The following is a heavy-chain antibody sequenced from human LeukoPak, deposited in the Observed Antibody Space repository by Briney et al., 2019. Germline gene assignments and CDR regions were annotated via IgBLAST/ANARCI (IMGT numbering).Heavy chain of an antibody. V-gene: IGHV3-20*01. Sequence: ETLSLTCTVSGGSISTYYWSWIRQPPGKGLEWVSGINWNGGSTGYADSVKGRFTISRDNAKNSLYLQMNSLRAEDTALYHCARAYGDYPHPFDYWGQGTLVTVSS. CDR1: GGSISTYY. D-gene: IGHD4-17*01. CDR2: INWNGGST. J-gene: IGHJ4*02. CDR3: ARAYGDYPHPFDY.